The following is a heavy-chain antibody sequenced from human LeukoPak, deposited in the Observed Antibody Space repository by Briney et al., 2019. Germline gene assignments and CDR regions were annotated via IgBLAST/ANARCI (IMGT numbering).Heavy chain of an antibody. Sequence: MTSETLSLTCTVSGGSISSYYWSWIRQPPGKGLEWIGYIYYSGSTNYNPSLKSRVTISVDTSKNQFSLKLSSVTAADTAVYYCARTQELDVWGQGTTVTVSS. CDR2: IYYSGST. J-gene: IGHJ6*02. CDR1: GGSISSYY. CDR3: ARTQELDV. V-gene: IGHV4-59*01.